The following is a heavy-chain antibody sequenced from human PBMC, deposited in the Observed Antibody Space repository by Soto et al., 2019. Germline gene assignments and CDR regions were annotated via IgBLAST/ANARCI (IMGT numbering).Heavy chain of an antibody. J-gene: IGHJ6*02. CDR1: GFTFSSYG. D-gene: IGHD3-22*01. V-gene: IGHV3-30*18. CDR2: ISYDGSNK. CDR3: AKIPDYYYSSGHLHEYGMDV. Sequence: WGSLRLSCAASGFTFSSYGMHWVRQAPGKGLEWVAVISYDGSNKYYADSVKGRFTISRDNSKNTLYLQMNSLRAEDTAVYYCAKIPDYYYSSGHLHEYGMDVWGQGTTVTVSS.